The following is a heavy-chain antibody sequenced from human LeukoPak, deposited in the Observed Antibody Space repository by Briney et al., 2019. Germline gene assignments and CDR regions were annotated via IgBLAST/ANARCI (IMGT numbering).Heavy chain of an antibody. D-gene: IGHD1-26*01. CDR3: ARALYTWELLSDVFDI. J-gene: IGHJ3*02. CDR1: GVTFSNYW. V-gene: IGHV3-74*01. CDR2: INFDGSRT. Sequence: GGSLRLSCAASGVTFSNYWMHWVRQAPGKGPVWVSRINFDGSRTAYADSVKGRFTISRDSAKNTLYLQMNSLRAEDTAVYYCARALYTWELLSDVFDIWGQGTMVTVSS.